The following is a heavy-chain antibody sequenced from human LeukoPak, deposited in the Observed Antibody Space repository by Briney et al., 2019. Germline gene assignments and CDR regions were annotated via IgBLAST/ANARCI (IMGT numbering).Heavy chain of an antibody. CDR1: GFTFSSYS. CDR3: AKSGLGYCSGGSCYLISQFDY. V-gene: IGHV3-21*04. CDR2: ISSSSSYI. J-gene: IGHJ4*02. D-gene: IGHD2-15*01. Sequence: GGSLRLSCAASGFTFSSYSMNWVRQAPGKGLEWVSSISSSSSYIYYADSVKGRFTISRDNAKNSLYLQMNSLRAEDTAVYYCAKSGLGYCSGGSCYLISQFDYWGQGTLVTVSS.